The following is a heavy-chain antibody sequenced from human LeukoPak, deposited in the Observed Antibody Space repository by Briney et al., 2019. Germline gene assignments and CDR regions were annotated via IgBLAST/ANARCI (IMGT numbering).Heavy chain of an antibody. CDR2: ISGSGGST. J-gene: IGHJ4*02. Sequence: GGSLGLSCAASGFTFSNYAMSWVRQAPGKGLEWVSAISGSGGSTYYADSAKGRFTISRDNSKNTLYLQMNSLRAEDTAVYYCAVTPGVRGWGRFDYWGQGTLVTVSS. CDR3: AVTPGVRGWGRFDY. D-gene: IGHD7-27*01. CDR1: GFTFSNYA. V-gene: IGHV3-23*01.